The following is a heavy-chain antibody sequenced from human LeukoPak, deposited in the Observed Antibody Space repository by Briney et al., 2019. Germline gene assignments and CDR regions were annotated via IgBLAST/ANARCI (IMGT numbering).Heavy chain of an antibody. V-gene: IGHV4-31*11. CDR1: GGSFSGYY. J-gene: IGHJ4*02. CDR2: IYYSGST. CDR3: ARVRAGYSSSWTAFDY. D-gene: IGHD6-13*01. Sequence: SETLSPTCAVYGGSFSGYYWNWIRQHPGKGLEWIGYIYYSGSTYYNPSLKSRVTISVDTSKNQFSLKLSSVTAADTAVYYCARVRAGYSSSWTAFDYWGQGTLVTVSS.